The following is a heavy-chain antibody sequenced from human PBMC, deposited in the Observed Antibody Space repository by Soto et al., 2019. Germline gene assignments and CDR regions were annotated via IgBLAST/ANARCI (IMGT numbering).Heavy chain of an antibody. CDR1: GYTFTSYG. Sequence: GASVKVSCKASGYTFTSYGISWVRQAPGQGLEWMGWISAYNGNTNYAQKLQGRVTMTTDTSTSTAYMELRSLRSDDTAVYYCARVGGSWYTSRYYYYMDVWGKGTTVTVSS. CDR2: ISAYNGNT. V-gene: IGHV1-18*01. J-gene: IGHJ6*03. CDR3: ARVGGSWYTSRYYYYMDV. D-gene: IGHD6-13*01.